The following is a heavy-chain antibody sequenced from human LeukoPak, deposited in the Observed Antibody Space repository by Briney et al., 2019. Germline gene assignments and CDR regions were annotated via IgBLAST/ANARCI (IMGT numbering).Heavy chain of an antibody. CDR2: IYPSGST. Sequence: SETLSLTCTVSGGSISSGSYYWSWIRQPAGKGLEWIGRIYPSGSTNYNPSLRSRVTISIDTSQNQFSLKLSSVAAADTAVYYCARASGRYGYMIDYWGQGTLVTVSS. D-gene: IGHD5-24*01. CDR1: GGSISSGSYY. V-gene: IGHV4-61*02. J-gene: IGHJ4*02. CDR3: ARASGRYGYMIDY.